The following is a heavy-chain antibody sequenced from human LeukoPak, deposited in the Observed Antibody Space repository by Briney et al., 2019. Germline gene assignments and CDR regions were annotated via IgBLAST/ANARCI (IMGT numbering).Heavy chain of an antibody. Sequence: GGSLRLSCAASGFTFSNAWMSWVRQAPGKGLEWVGRIKSKTDGGTTDYAAPVKGRFTISRDDSKNTLYLQMNSLKTEDTAVYYCPTEHPILWELQPPGDYWRQGTLVTVSS. CDR2: IKSKTDGGTT. CDR3: PTEHPILWELQPPGDY. J-gene: IGHJ4*02. D-gene: IGHD1-26*01. CDR1: GFTFSNAW. V-gene: IGHV3-15*01.